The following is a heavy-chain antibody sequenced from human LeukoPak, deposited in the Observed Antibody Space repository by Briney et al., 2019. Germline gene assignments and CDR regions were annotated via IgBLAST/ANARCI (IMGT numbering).Heavy chain of an antibody. CDR2: ISGSSSYI. Sequence: GGSLRLSCAASGFTFSSYSMNWVRQAPGKGLEWVSSISGSSSYIYYADSVKGRFTISRDNAKNPLYLQMNSLRAEDTAVYYCAREDYGDYLSYFDYWGQGTLVTVSS. J-gene: IGHJ4*02. CDR1: GFTFSSYS. V-gene: IGHV3-21*01. CDR3: AREDYGDYLSYFDY. D-gene: IGHD4-17*01.